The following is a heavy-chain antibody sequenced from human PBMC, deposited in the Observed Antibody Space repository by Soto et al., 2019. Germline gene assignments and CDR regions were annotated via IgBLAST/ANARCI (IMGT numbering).Heavy chain of an antibody. Sequence: SSETLSLTCTVSGGSVSSGSYYWSWIRQPPGKGLEWIGYIYYSGSTNYNPSLKSRVTISVDTSKNQFSLKLSSVTAADTAVYYCAARRSGYSYGYNWFDPWGQGTLVTVSS. CDR2: IYYSGST. D-gene: IGHD5-18*01. J-gene: IGHJ5*02. V-gene: IGHV4-61*01. CDR3: AARRSGYSYGYNWFDP. CDR1: GGSVSSGSYY.